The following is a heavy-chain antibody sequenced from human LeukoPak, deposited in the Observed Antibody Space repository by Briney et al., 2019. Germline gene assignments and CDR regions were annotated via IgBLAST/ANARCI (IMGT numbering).Heavy chain of an antibody. CDR1: RFTFNTYA. CDR3: ATVKRDCSGGTCYSYDY. V-gene: IGHV3-23*01. J-gene: IGHJ4*02. D-gene: IGHD2-15*01. CDR2: ISSNGDIT. Sequence: GESLRLSCVASRFTFNTYAVNWVRQAPGKGLEWVSAISSNGDITYYADSVRGRFTISRDNSKNTVFLQMNSLRADDTAVYYCATVKRDCSGGTCYSYDYWGQGTLVTVSS.